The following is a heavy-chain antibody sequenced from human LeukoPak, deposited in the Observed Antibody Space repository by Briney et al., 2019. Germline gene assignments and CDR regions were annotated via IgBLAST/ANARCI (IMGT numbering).Heavy chain of an antibody. J-gene: IGHJ4*02. CDR2: INHSGST. D-gene: IGHD5-18*01. CDR1: GGSFSGYY. CDR3: AKDGSQLWFPGPLD. Sequence: KPSETLSLTCAVYGGSFSGYYWSWIRQPPGKGLEWIGEINHSGSTNYNPSLKSRVTISVDTSKNQFSLKLSSVTAADTAVYYCAKDGSQLWFPGPLDWGQGTLVTVSS. V-gene: IGHV4-34*01.